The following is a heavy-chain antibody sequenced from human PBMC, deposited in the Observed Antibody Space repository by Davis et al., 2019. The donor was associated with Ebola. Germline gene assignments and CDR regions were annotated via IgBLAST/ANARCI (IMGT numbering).Heavy chain of an antibody. CDR2: TYYNSKWFH. Sequence: PSETLSLTCDISGDSVSSNSGAWNWIRQSPSRGLEWLGRTYYNSKWFHDYAPSVKTRITINADTSKNLFSLQLSSVTPEDTAVYYCASGWLRTYFDYWGQGALVTVSS. D-gene: IGHD5-12*01. CDR3: ASGWLRTYFDY. J-gene: IGHJ4*02. CDR1: GDSVSSNSGA. V-gene: IGHV6-1*01.